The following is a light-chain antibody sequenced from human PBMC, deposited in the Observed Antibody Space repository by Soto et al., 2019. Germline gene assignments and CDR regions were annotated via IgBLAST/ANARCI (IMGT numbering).Light chain of an antibody. CDR3: QQYDNLPPYS. V-gene: IGKV3-15*01. CDR2: GAS. Sequence: EIVMTQSPATLSVSPGERATLSCRASQSVSSNLAWYQQKPGQAPTLLIYGASARATGIPARFSGSGSGTEFTLTISSLQPEDFATYYCQQYDNLPPYSFGQGTKVDIK. CDR1: QSVSSN. J-gene: IGKJ2*03.